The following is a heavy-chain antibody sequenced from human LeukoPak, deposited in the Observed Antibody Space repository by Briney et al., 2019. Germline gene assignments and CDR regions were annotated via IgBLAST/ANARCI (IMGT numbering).Heavy chain of an antibody. D-gene: IGHD2-2*01. CDR3: ARRLTQYDCFDP. CDR1: GDSVSSNSVT. CDR2: TYYRSTWYN. Sequence: SQTLSLTCAISGDSVSSNSVTWNWIRQSPSRGLEWLGRTYYRSTWYNDYAVSVRGRITVNPDTSKNQSSLHLNSVTPEDTAVYYCARRLTQYDCFDPWGQGILVTVSS. J-gene: IGHJ5*02. V-gene: IGHV6-1*01.